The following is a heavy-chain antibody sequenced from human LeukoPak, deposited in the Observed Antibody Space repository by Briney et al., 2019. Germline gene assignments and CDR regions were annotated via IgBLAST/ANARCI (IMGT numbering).Heavy chain of an antibody. J-gene: IGHJ4*02. CDR3: ANFLD. CDR2: ISDRGSRT. Sequence: GGSLRLSCAVSGITLSNYGMSWVRQAPGKGLEWVAGISDRGSRTNYADSVKGRFTISTDHPKNTLYLQMNSLRAEDTAVYYCANFLDWGQGTLVTVSS. V-gene: IGHV3-23*01. CDR1: GITLSNYG.